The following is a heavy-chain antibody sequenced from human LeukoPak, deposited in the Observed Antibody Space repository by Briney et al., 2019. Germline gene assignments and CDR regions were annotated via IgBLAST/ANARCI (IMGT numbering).Heavy chain of an antibody. J-gene: IGHJ4*02. CDR1: GFTFSSYG. CDR2: IRYDGSNK. Sequence: GGSLRLSCAASGFTFSSYGMHWVRQAPGKGLEWVAFIRYDGSNKYYADSVKGRFTISRDNSKNTLYLQMNSLRAEDTAVYYCARRIAVAGRGFDYWGQGTLVTVSS. D-gene: IGHD6-19*01. CDR3: ARRIAVAGRGFDY. V-gene: IGHV3-30*02.